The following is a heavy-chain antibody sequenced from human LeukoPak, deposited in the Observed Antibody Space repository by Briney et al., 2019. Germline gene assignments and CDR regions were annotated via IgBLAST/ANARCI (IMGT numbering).Heavy chain of an antibody. Sequence: PGGSLRLSCVASGFTVGNSFMTWVRQAPGKGLEWVSVIFSDGTTYYTDSVKGRFTISRDNSKNTLYLQLNSLRTEDTAMYYCAKTGGPWDWGQGTLVTVSP. CDR1: GFTVGNSF. D-gene: IGHD7-27*01. CDR2: IFSDGTT. J-gene: IGHJ4*02. V-gene: IGHV3-53*01. CDR3: AKTGGPWD.